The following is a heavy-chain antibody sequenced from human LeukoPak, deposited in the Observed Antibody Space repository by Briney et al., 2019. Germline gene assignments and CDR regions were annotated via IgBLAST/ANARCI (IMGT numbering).Heavy chain of an antibody. CDR1: GYTFTSYA. V-gene: IGHV1-3*01. D-gene: IGHD5-12*01. J-gene: IGHJ4*02. CDR2: INAGNGNT. Sequence: ASVKVSCKASGYTFTSYAMRWVRQAPGQRLEWMGWINAGNGNTKYSQKFQGRVTITRDTSASTAYMELSSLRSEDTAVYYCARAHVDIVATTFFDYWGQGTLVTVSS. CDR3: ARAHVDIVATTFFDY.